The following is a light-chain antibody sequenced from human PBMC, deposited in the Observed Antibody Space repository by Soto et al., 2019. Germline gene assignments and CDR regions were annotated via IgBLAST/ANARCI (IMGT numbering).Light chain of an antibody. CDR1: QDISNY. CDR2: DAS. CDR3: QHYDNLPLT. J-gene: IGKJ4*01. Sequence: DLQMTQSPSTLSASVGDRVTISCQASQDISNYLNWYQQKPGKSPKLLIYDASNLETGVPSRFSESGSGTDFTFTISSLQPEDIATYYSQHYDNLPLTFGGGTKVEIK. V-gene: IGKV1-33*01.